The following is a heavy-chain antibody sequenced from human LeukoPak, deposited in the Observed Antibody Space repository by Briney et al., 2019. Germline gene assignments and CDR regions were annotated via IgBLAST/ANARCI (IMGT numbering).Heavy chain of an antibody. D-gene: IGHD7-27*01. Sequence: GGSLRLSCAASGFTFNSYTINWVRQAPGKGLEWVSYISGSSNTTYYTESVKGRFTMSRDNAKNSLYLQMNSLRAEDTAVYYCATEGLGKDNYGMDVWGQGTTVIVSS. J-gene: IGHJ6*02. CDR2: ISGSSNTT. V-gene: IGHV3-48*04. CDR3: ATEGLGKDNYGMDV. CDR1: GFTFNSYT.